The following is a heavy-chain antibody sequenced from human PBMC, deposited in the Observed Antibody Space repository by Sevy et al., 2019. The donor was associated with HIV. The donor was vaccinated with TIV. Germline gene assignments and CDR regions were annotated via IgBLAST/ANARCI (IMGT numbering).Heavy chain of an antibody. CDR2: IYTTGST. CDR1: GDSINNYY. Sequence: SETLSLTCTVSGDSINNYYWTWIRQPAGEGLEWIGRIYTTGSTNYNPSLKSRVTMSIVTSENQFSLRLSSVTAADTAVYYCARAFRGGRSSYYFDNWGQGTLVTVSS. CDR3: ARAFRGGRSSYYFDN. V-gene: IGHV4-4*07. D-gene: IGHD2-15*01. J-gene: IGHJ4*02.